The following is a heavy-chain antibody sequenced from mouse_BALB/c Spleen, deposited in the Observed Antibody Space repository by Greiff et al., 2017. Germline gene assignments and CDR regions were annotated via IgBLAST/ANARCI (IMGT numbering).Heavy chain of an antibody. Sequence: VQLQQPGAELVRPGASVKLSCKASGYTFTSYWINWVKQRPGQGLEWIGNIYPSDSYTNYNQKFKDKATLTVDKSSSTAYMQLSSPTSEDSAVYYCTRLGGYDPFAYWGQGTLVTVSA. D-gene: IGHD2-2*01. CDR2: IYPSDSYT. V-gene: IGHV1-69*02. CDR1: GYTFTSYW. CDR3: TRLGGYDPFAY. J-gene: IGHJ3*01.